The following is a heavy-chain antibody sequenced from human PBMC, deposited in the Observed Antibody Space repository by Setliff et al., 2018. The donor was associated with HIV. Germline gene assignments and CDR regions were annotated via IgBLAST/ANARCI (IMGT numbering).Heavy chain of an antibody. V-gene: IGHV3-23*01. CDR1: GFTFTTYS. CDR2: ISGGGGGT. D-gene: IGHD6-13*01. CDR3: AKSSMYSSPYYFDY. J-gene: IGHJ4*02. Sequence: GGSLRLSCAASGFTFTTYSMSWVRQAPGKGLEWVSAISGGGGGTYFADSVKGRFTISRDNSKNTLYLQMNSLRVEDTAVYYCAKSSMYSSPYYFDYWGQGTRVTVSS.